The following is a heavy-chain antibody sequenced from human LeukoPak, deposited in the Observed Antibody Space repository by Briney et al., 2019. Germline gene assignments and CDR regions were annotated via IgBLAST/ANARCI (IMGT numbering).Heavy chain of an antibody. D-gene: IGHD3-22*01. CDR2: ISSSGSTI. CDR3: ARDPYYYYDSSGSPFDY. CDR1: GFTFSDYY. Sequence: GGSLRLSCAASGFTFSDYYMSRIRQAPGKGLEWVSYISSSGSTIYYADSVKGRFTISRGNAKNSLYLQMNSLRAEDTAVYYCARDPYYYYDSSGSPFDYWGQGTLVTVSS. J-gene: IGHJ4*02. V-gene: IGHV3-11*01.